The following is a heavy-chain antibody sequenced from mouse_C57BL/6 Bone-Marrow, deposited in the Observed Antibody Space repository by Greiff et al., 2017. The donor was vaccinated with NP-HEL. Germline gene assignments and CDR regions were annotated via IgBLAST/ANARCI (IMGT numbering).Heavy chain of an antibody. Sequence: EVQRVESGGGLVQPGGSLKLSCAASGFTFSDYYMYWVRQTPEKRLEWVAYISNGGGSTYYPDTVKGRFTISRDNAKNTLYLQMSRLKSEDTAMYYCARRDYGSSPYWYFDVWGTGTTVTVSS. CDR2: ISNGGGST. CDR1: GFTFSDYY. V-gene: IGHV5-12*01. CDR3: ARRDYGSSPYWYFDV. J-gene: IGHJ1*03. D-gene: IGHD1-1*01.